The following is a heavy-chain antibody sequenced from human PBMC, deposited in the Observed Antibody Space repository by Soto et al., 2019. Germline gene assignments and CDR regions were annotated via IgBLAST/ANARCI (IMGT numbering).Heavy chain of an antibody. CDR2: ITGSGRST. CDR1: GFTFSSYA. J-gene: IGHJ4*02. V-gene: IGHV3-23*01. D-gene: IGHD6-19*01. CDR3: AKDLWGQLGHIAVASGFLDS. Sequence: EVQLLESGGGLVQPGGSLRLSCAASGFTFSSYAMSWVRQAPGKGLEWVSAITGSGRSTYYADSVKGRFTISRDNSKNTLFLQMSSLRAEDTAAYNCAKDLWGQLGHIAVASGFLDSWGQGTLVTVSS.